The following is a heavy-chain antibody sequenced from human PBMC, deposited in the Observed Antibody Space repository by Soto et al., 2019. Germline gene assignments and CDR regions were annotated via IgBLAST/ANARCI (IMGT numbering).Heavy chain of an antibody. CDR2: IYYSGST. Sequence: SETLSLTCTLSGGSISSGGYYWSWIRQHQGKGLEWIGYIYYSGSTYYNPSLKSRVTISVDTSKNQFSLKLSSVTAADTAVYYCARAAIGIFDYWGQGTLVTVSS. D-gene: IGHD1-20*01. V-gene: IGHV4-31*03. CDR3: ARAAIGIFDY. CDR1: GGSISSGGYY. J-gene: IGHJ4*02.